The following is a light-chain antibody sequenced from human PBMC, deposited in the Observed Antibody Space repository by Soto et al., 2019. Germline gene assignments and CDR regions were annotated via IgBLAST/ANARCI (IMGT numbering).Light chain of an antibody. CDR2: EVT. CDR1: SSDVGNYEY. Sequence: QAVVTQPPSASGSPGQSVTISCTGTSSDVGNYEYVSWFQQHPGKAPKLLIYEVTKRPSGVPDRFSASKSGNTASLTVSGLQAEDEADYYCSSYAGYNNYVFGTGTKVTVL. CDR3: SSYAGYNNYV. J-gene: IGLJ1*01. V-gene: IGLV2-8*01.